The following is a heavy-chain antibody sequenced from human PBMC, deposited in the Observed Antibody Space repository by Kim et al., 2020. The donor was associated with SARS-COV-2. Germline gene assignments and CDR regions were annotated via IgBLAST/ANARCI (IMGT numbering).Heavy chain of an antibody. J-gene: IGHJ3*02. D-gene: IGHD3-22*01. CDR3: AKDLPITMIVVVTFDI. CDR1: GFTFSSYG. CDR2: ISYDGSNK. Sequence: GGSLRLSCAASGFTFSSYGMHWVRQAPGKGLEWVAVISYDGSNKYYADSVKGRFTISRDNSKNTLYLQMNSLRAEDTAVYYCAKDLPITMIVVVTFDIWGQGTMVTVSS. V-gene: IGHV3-30*18.